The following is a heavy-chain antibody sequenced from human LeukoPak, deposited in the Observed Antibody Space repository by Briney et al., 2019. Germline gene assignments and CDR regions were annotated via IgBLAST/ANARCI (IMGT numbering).Heavy chain of an antibody. J-gene: IGHJ5*02. CDR2: IYTSGST. CDR1: GGSISSGCDY. D-gene: IGHD3-22*01. Sequence: PSQTRSLTCTVAGGSISSGCDYCSWILQPGVRGLEGIGRIYTSGSTNYNRSLKSRVTISVDTSKTQFSLKLSSVTATDTAVYYCARAGYYEGWFDPWGQGTLVTVSS. CDR3: ARAGYYEGWFDP. V-gene: IGHV4-61*02.